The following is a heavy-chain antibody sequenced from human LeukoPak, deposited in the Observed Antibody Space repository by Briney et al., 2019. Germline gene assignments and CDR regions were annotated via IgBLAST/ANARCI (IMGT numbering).Heavy chain of an antibody. CDR3: AREYYYGSGSHPFDY. Sequence: PSETLSLTCTVSGGSISSYYWSWIRQPPGKGLEWIGYIYYSGSTNYNPSLKSRVTISVDTSKNQFSLKLSSVTAADTAVYYCAREYYYGSGSHPFDYWGQGTLVTVSS. CDR2: IYYSGST. J-gene: IGHJ4*02. V-gene: IGHV4-59*12. CDR1: GGSISSYY. D-gene: IGHD3-10*01.